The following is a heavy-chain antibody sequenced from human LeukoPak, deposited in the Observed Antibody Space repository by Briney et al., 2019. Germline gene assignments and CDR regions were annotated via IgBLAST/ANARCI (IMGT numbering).Heavy chain of an antibody. Sequence: GGSLRLSCAASGVTFGNAWMTWVRQAPGKGLEWVGRIKSKTDGATTDYAAPVKGRFTISRDDSENTMYLKMNSLKTEDAAVYYCTIDNILSSGRYYHPSCFDPWGPGNLVTVSS. CDR2: IKSKTDGATT. V-gene: IGHV3-15*01. D-gene: IGHD3-10*01. CDR3: TIDNILSSGRYYHPSCFDP. CDR1: GVTFGNAW. J-gene: IGHJ5*02.